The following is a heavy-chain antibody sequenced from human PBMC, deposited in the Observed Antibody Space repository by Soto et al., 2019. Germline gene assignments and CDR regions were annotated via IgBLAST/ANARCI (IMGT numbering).Heavy chain of an antibody. D-gene: IGHD4-17*01. CDR2: IWYDGSNK. CDR3: ARDHFPYGDYEPTGY. Sequence: QVQLVESGGGVVQPGRSLRLSCAASGFTFSSYGMHWVRQAPGKGLEWVAVIWYDGSNKYYADSVKGRFTISRDNSKNTLYLQMNGLRAEDTAVYYCARDHFPYGDYEPTGYWGQGSLVTVSS. V-gene: IGHV3-33*01. CDR1: GFTFSSYG. J-gene: IGHJ4*02.